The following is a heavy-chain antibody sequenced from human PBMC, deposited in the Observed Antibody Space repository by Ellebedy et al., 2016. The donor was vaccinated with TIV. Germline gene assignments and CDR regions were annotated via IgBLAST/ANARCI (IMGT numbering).Heavy chain of an antibody. Sequence: PGGSLRLSCAASGFTFSPYAMAWVRQAPGKGLEWVSGIVGSGAEKYADSVKGRFTISRDNSKRTVDLQMMSVRAEDTAVYFCAKDRTSGDGYWVFDFWGLGTLVTVSS. CDR3: AKDRTSGDGYWVFDF. V-gene: IGHV3-23*01. D-gene: IGHD2-21*02. J-gene: IGHJ4*02. CDR2: IVGSGA. CDR1: GFTFSPYA.